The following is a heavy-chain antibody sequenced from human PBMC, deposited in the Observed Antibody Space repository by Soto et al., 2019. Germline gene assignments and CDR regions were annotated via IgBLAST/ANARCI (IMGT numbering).Heavy chain of an antibody. CDR1: GGSFSGYS. J-gene: IGHJ4*02. V-gene: IGHV4-34*01. CDR2: MNHGGST. D-gene: IGHD6-19*01. CDR3: ARARYSSGLFAMKHHFDY. Sequence: PSETLSLTCAVYGGSFSGYSWSWMRQPPGQGLEWIGEMNHGGSTNYNPSLKSRVTVSADKSKNQFSLKLTSLTAADTAVYYCARARYSSGLFAMKHHFDYWGQGTLVTVSS.